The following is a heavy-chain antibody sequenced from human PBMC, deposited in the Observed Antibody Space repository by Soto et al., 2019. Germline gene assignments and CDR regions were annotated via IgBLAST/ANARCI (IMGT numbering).Heavy chain of an antibody. J-gene: IGHJ5*02. D-gene: IGHD3-3*01. CDR1: GGSISSGDYY. CDR2: IYYSGST. CDR3: ARALPTILVGQWLINGGWFDP. Sequence: TLSLTCTVSGGSISSGDYYWSWIRQPPGKGLEWIGYIYYSGSTYYNPSLKSRVTISVDTSKNQFSLKLSSVTAADTAVYYCARALPTILVGQWLINGGWFDPWGQGTLVTVSS. V-gene: IGHV4-30-4*01.